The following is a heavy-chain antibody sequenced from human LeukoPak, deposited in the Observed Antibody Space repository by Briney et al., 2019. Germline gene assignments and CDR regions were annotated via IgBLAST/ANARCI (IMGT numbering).Heavy chain of an antibody. J-gene: IGHJ5*02. CDR1: GGSISSSGYY. CDR3: ARGSGTYYYDSGGYLNWFDP. D-gene: IGHD3-22*01. Sequence: SETLSLTCTASGGSISSSGYYWGWIRQPLGKGLEWIGTVYYTGSTYYNPSLKSRVTTSEDTSRNQFSLKLNSVTAADTAVYYCARGSGTYYYDSGGYLNWFDPWGQGILVTVSS. CDR2: VYYTGST. V-gene: IGHV4-39*01.